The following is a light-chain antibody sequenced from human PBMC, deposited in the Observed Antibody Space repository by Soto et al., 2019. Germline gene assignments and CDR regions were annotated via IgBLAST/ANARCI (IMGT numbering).Light chain of an antibody. V-gene: IGKV3-20*01. Sequence: EIGVTQSPGTLSLSPGERATLSCMASQSMNNNYLAWYQQKRGQAPRLLIDGASSSATGIPDRFSGSGSGTDLPLTISRLEPDDFAVYYCQHYGGSPRTFGQGTKVEIK. J-gene: IGKJ1*01. CDR1: QSMNNNY. CDR2: GAS. CDR3: QHYGGSPRT.